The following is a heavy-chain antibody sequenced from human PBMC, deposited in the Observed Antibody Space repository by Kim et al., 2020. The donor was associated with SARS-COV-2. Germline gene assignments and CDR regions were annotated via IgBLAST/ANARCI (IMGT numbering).Heavy chain of an antibody. CDR3: ASTAAGKDYYYYYGMDV. J-gene: IGHJ6*02. Sequence: SETLSLTCTVSGGSISSYYWSWIRQPPGKGLEWIGYIYYSGSTNYNPSLKSRVTISVDTSKNQFSLKLSSVTAADTAVYYCASTAAGKDYYYYYGMDVWGQGTTVTVSS. CDR1: GGSISSYY. CDR2: IYYSGST. V-gene: IGHV4-59*01. D-gene: IGHD6-13*01.